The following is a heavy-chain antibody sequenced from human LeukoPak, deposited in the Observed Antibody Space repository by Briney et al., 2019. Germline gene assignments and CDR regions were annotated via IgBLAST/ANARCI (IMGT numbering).Heavy chain of an antibody. CDR2: IWYDGSNK. CDR3: ARTTPVVLYGMDV. J-gene: IGHJ6*02. V-gene: IGHV3-33*08. Sequence: GGSLRLSCAASGFTFSSYGMHWVRQAPGKGLEWVAVIWYDGSNKYYADSVKGRFTISRDNSKNTLYLQMNSLRAEDTAVYYCARTTPVVLYGMDVWGQGTTVTVSS. D-gene: IGHD6-6*01. CDR1: GFTFSSYG.